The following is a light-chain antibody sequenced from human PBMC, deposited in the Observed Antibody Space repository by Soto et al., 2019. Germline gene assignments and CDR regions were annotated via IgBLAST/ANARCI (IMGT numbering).Light chain of an antibody. CDR2: DTS. CDR1: QSVGRRY. J-gene: IGKJ4*02. Sequence: IVLTQSPGTLSLSPGERATLSCRASQSVGRRYLAWDQQKPGQAPMLLIYDTSERASDIPDRFSGSGSGTDFTLTISRLVPEDFAVYYCQYQGTFGGGTKVEIK. V-gene: IGKV3-20*01. CDR3: QYQGT.